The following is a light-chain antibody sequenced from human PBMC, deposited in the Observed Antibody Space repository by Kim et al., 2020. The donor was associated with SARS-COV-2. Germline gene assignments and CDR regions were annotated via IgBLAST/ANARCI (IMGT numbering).Light chain of an antibody. Sequence: SPGQSVTISCTGTSSDGGGYNYVSWYQQHPGKAPKLMIYDVSKRPSGVPDRFSGSKSGNTASLTISGLQAEDEADYYCWLYAGSWVFGGGTKLTVL. CDR1: SSDGGGYNY. J-gene: IGLJ3*02. CDR3: WLYAGSWV. CDR2: DVS. V-gene: IGLV2-11*01.